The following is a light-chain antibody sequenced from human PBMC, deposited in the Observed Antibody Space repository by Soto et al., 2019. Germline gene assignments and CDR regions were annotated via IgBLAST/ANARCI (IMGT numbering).Light chain of an antibody. Sequence: EIVLTQSPGSLGVAPGDRGXPSCRASQSVSSNLAWYQQKPGQAPRLLIYDVSDRATGLPDRFSGSGSGTDFTLTISSLEPEDSAIYYCQQRANWPGTFGQGTKVDIK. V-gene: IGKV3-11*01. CDR2: DVS. J-gene: IGKJ1*01. CDR3: QQRANWPGT. CDR1: QSVSSN.